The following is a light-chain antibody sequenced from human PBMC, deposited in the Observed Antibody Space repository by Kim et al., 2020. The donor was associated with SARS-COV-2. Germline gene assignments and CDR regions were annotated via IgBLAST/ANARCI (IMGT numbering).Light chain of an antibody. V-gene: IGLV2-18*02. CDR1: SSDVGTNNG. J-gene: IGLJ2*01. CDR3: SSHTNSRTLV. Sequence: QSALTQPPSVSGSPGQSVTISCTGTSSDVGTNNGVSWYQQPPGTAPKLLIYEVNNRPSGVPDRFSGSRSGNTASLTISGLQADDEGDYYCSSHTNSRTLVFGGGTKLPVL. CDR2: EVN.